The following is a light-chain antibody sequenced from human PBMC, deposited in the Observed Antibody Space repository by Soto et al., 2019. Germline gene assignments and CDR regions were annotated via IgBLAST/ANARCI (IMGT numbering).Light chain of an antibody. V-gene: IGKV3-11*01. CDR1: QDISNF. CDR3: QQRASWPPFT. J-gene: IGKJ2*01. Sequence: EIVLAQSPATLSLSPGERATLSCRASQDISNFLAWYQQRPGQAPRLLIYDASNRATGIPARFSGSWSGTDFTLTIVGLEPEDFAIYYCQQRASWPPFTFGQGTKLEV. CDR2: DAS.